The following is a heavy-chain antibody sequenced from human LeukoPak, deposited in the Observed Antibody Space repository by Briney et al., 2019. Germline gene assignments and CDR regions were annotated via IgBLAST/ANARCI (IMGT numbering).Heavy chain of an antibody. V-gene: IGHV4-39*07. CDR2: IYHSGST. D-gene: IGHD6-13*01. Sequence: SETLSLTCTVSGGSISSSSYYWGWIRQPPGKGLEWIGEIYHSGSTNYNPSLKSRVTISVDKSKNQFSLKLSSVTAADTAVYYCARAAAAGIQYFDYWGQGTLVTVSS. CDR1: GGSISSSSYY. CDR3: ARAAAAGIQYFDY. J-gene: IGHJ4*02.